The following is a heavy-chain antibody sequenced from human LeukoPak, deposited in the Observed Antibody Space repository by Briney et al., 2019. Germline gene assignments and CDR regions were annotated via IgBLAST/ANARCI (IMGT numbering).Heavy chain of an antibody. J-gene: IGHJ6*02. CDR1: GFTFSDYS. D-gene: IGHD2-15*01. Sequence: GGSLRLSCAASGFTFSDYSMNWVRQAPGKGLECISYISSGGTTIYYADSVKGRFTISRDNSKNTLHLQLNSLRAEDTALYYCAKSCGGTCYYYGMDVWGQGTTVTVSS. V-gene: IGHV3-48*01. CDR3: AKSCGGTCYYYGMDV. CDR2: ISSGGTTI.